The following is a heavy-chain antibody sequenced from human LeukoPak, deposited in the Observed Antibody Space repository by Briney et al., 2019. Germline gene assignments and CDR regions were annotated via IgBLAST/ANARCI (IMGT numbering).Heavy chain of an antibody. Sequence: GASAKVSCKASGYTFTSYYIHWVRQAPGQGLEWMAIINPSGGITTYAQKFQGRVTLTRDTSTNTVYMDLSSLRSDDTAVYYCARDRRPSYDTSGYYFPGEYWGQGTLVTVSS. CDR3: ARDRRPSYDTSGYYFPGEY. CDR1: GYTFTSYY. D-gene: IGHD3-22*01. J-gene: IGHJ4*02. V-gene: IGHV1-46*01. CDR2: INPSGGIT.